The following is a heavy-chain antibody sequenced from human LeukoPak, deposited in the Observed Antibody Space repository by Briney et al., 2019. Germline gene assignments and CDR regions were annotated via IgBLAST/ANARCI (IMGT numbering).Heavy chain of an antibody. CDR1: GFTFSSIYA. Sequence: GGSLRLSCAASGFTFSSIYAMSWVRQAPGKGLEWVSTISGSGGSTYYADSVKGRFTISRDNSKNTLYLQMNSLRAEDTAVYYCVPVGGTSGCFDHWGQGTLVTVSS. V-gene: IGHV3-23*01. J-gene: IGHJ4*02. CDR3: VPVGGTSGCFDH. D-gene: IGHD6-19*01. CDR2: ISGSGGST.